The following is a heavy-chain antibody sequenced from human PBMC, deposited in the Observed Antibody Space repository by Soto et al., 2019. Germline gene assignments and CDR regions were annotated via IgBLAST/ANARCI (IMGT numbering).Heavy chain of an antibody. CDR3: ARGVLESPIFGVVNTPMSLWNY. D-gene: IGHD3-3*01. Sequence: PSATLSLTCAVYGGSFIGYYWSWILQPPWKGLEWIGEINHSGSTNYNPSLKSRVTISADTSKKQFSLKLSSVTAADTAVYYCARGVLESPIFGVVNTPMSLWNYWGHGTLVTVSS. V-gene: IGHV4-34*01. J-gene: IGHJ4*01. CDR2: INHSGST. CDR1: GGSFIGYY.